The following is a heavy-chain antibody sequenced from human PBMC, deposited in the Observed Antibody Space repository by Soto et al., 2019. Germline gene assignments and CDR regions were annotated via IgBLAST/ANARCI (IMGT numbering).Heavy chain of an antibody. CDR1: GGTFSSYT. D-gene: IGHD2-15*01. V-gene: IGHV1-69*02. J-gene: IGHJ4*02. CDR3: ARSGGGCSGGSCYPDY. Sequence: QVQLVQSGAEVKKPGSSVKVSCKASGGTFSSYTISWVRQAPGQGLEWMGRIIPILGIANDAQKFQGRVRITADKSTSTAYMELSSLRSEATAVYYCARSGGGCSGGSCYPDYWGQGTLVTVSS. CDR2: IIPILGIA.